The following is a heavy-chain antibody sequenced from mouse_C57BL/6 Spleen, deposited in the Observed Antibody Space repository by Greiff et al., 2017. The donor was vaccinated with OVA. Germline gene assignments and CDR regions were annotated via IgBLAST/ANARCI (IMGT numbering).Heavy chain of an antibody. CDR1: GYTFTSYW. V-gene: IGHV1-53*01. D-gene: IGHD1-1*01. CDR3: ARSMNYYGSSYFYAMDY. CDR2: INPSNGGT. Sequence: QVQLQQPGTELVKPGASVKLSCKASGYTFTSYWMHWVKQRPGQGLEWIGNINPSNGGTNYNEKFKSKATLTVDKSSSTAYMQLSSLTSEDSAVYYCARSMNYYGSSYFYAMDYWGQGTSVTVAS. J-gene: IGHJ4*01.